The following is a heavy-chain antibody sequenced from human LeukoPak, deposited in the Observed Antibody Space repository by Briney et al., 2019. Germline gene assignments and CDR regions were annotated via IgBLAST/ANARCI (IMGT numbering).Heavy chain of an antibody. V-gene: IGHV3-23*01. J-gene: IGHJ4*02. CDR2: ISGSGGST. CDR1: GIIFSNYW. D-gene: IGHD6-13*01. CDR3: AKDRRIKGYSSSWYDY. Sequence: AGGSLRLSCAASGIIFSNYWMHWVRQAPGKGLEWVSAISGSGGSTYYADSVKGRFTISRDNSKNTLYLQMNSLRAEDTAVYYCAKDRRIKGYSSSWYDYWGQGTLVTVSS.